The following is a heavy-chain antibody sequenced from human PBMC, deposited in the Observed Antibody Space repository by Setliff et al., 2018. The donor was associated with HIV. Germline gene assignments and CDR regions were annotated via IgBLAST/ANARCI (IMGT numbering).Heavy chain of an antibody. V-gene: IGHV4-34*12. J-gene: IGHJ3*02. CDR1: GGSFSGYY. CDR2: IIHSGTT. D-gene: IGHD6-6*01. Sequence: SETLSLTCAVYGGSFSGYYWSWIRQPPGKGLEWIGEIIHSGTTNYNPSLMSRVTISLDTSKNQFSLKLSSVTAADTAVYYCARDPTYISSWPGHAFDIWGQGTMVTVSS. CDR3: ARDPTYISSWPGHAFDI.